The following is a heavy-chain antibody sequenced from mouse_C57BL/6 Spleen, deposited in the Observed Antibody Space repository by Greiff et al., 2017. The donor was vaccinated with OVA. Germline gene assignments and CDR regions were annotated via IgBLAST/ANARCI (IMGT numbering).Heavy chain of an antibody. V-gene: IGHV1-50*01. CDR1: GYTFTSYW. D-gene: IGHD1-1*01. Sequence: QVQLQQSGAELVKPGASVKLSCKASGYTFTSYWMQWVKQRPGQGLEWIGEIDPSDSYTNYNQKFKGKATLTVDTSSSTAYMQLSSLTSEDSAVYYCARNYYYGSHYYAMDYWGQGTSVTVSS. CDR2: IDPSDSYT. CDR3: ARNYYYGSHYYAMDY. J-gene: IGHJ4*01.